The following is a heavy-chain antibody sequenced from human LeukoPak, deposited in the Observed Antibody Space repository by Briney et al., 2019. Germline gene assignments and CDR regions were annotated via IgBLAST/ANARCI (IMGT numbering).Heavy chain of an antibody. D-gene: IGHD3-10*01. V-gene: IGHV3-21*01. Sequence: GGSLRLSCAASGFTFSSYSMNWVRQAPGEGLEWVSSSSSRGYTHYADSLKGRFTISRDNAKNSLYLQMNSLRAKDTAVYYCARVLYGSGSYYNPISDNWGQGTLVTVSS. CDR2: SSSRGYT. CDR1: GFTFSSYS. CDR3: ARVLYGSGSYYNPISDN. J-gene: IGHJ4*02.